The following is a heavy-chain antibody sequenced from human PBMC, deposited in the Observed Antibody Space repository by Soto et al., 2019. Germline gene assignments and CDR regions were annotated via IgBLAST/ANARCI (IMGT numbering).Heavy chain of an antibody. CDR3: ARVDSEANPTHSVYYYYGMDV. Sequence: GGSLRLSCAASGFKFGDHYMTWIRQAPGKGLEWVSKISGDGTTQYYADSVKGRFTVSRDNTKNSLHLQMNRLRAEDTAVYYCARVDSEANPTHSVYYYYGMDVWGQGTTVTVSS. CDR2: ISGDGTTQ. J-gene: IGHJ6*02. D-gene: IGHD5-18*01. CDR1: GFKFGDHY. V-gene: IGHV3-11*04.